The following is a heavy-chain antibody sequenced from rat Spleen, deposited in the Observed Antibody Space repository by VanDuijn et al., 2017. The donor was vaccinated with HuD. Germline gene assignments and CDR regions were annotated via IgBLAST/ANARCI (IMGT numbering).Heavy chain of an antibody. CDR3: VKDRDGGYVMDA. CDR2: ISSDGGNT. J-gene: IGHJ4*01. CDR1: GFTFSSFP. Sequence: EVQLVESDGGLVQPGRSLKLSCAASGFTFSSFPMAWVRQAPTKGLEWVATISSDGGNTYYPDSVKGRFTISRDNTENTVYLQMNSLRSEDTATYYCVKDRDGGYVMDAWGQGASVTVSS. D-gene: IGHD1-11*01. V-gene: IGHV5-29*01.